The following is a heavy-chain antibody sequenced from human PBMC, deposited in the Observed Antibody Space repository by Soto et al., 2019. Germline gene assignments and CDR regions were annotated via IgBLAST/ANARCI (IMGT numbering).Heavy chain of an antibody. CDR2: TSGSGDRT. CDR1: GFTFNKYA. V-gene: IGHV3-23*01. CDR3: AKEFGSGWNFAH. D-gene: IGHD6-19*01. J-gene: IGHJ4*02. Sequence: GGSLKHSCPAPGFTFNKYAMSWVRQAPGKGLDWVSATSGSGDRTYYADSVKGRFTISRDNSKNTLYLQMNSLRAEDTAVYHCAKEFGSGWNFAHWGQGT.